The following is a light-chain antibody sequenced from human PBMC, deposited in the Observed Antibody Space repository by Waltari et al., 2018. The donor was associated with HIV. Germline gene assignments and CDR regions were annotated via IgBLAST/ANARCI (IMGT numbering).Light chain of an antibody. J-gene: IGKJ4*01. Sequence: DIQLTQSPSSLSASVGDRVTVTCRASLWIRSNLAWYQYKPGRAPKLLIYSASTLQSGVPSRFSGSQSGTEFTLTISSLQPEDFATYYCQQLNTYPLTFGGGTKVEIK. CDR1: LWIRSN. CDR3: QQLNTYPLT. CDR2: SAS. V-gene: IGKV1-9*01.